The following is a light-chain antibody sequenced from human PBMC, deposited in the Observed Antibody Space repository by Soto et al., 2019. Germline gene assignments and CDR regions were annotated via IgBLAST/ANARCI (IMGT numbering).Light chain of an antibody. CDR3: CSYAASNIFV. CDR2: DVS. Sequence: LTQPRSVSGSPGQSVTISCTGTSSDVGGYNYVSWYQQYSGQAPKVMIYDVSKRPSGVPDRFSGSKSGNTASLTISGLQAEDEADYYCCSYAASNIFVFGTGTKVTVL. J-gene: IGLJ1*01. CDR1: SSDVGGYNY. V-gene: IGLV2-11*01.